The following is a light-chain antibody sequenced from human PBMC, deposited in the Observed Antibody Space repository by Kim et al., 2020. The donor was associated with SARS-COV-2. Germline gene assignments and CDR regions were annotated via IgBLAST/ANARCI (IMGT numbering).Light chain of an antibody. Sequence: GKTVTISCTRSSGSIDDNYVQWYQQRPGGVPTTVIYEDDQRPSGVSDRFSGSIDNSSNPASLTISGLRTEDEADYYCQSYNRDNVIFGGGTQLTVL. CDR1: SGSIDDNY. CDR2: EDD. V-gene: IGLV6-57*03. J-gene: IGLJ2*01. CDR3: QSYNRDNVI.